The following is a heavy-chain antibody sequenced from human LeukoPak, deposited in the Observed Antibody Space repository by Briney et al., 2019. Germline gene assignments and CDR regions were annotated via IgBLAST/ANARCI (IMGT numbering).Heavy chain of an antibody. CDR3: AATIAADTGYYGMDV. D-gene: IGHD6-13*01. J-gene: IGHJ6*02. V-gene: IGHV1-8*01. CDR2: MNPNSGKT. Sequence: ASVKVSCKASGYTFTSYDINWVRQATGQGLEWMGWMNPNSGKTGYAQKFQGRVTMTRDTSISTAYMELRSLRSDDTAVYYCAATIAADTGYYGMDVWGQGTTVTVSS. CDR1: GYTFTSYD.